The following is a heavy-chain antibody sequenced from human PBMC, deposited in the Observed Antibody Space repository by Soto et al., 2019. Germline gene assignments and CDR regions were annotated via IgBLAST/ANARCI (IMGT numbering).Heavy chain of an antibody. CDR1: GFTFSSYG. D-gene: IGHD2-15*01. Sequence: GGSLRLSCAASGFTFSSYGMHWVRQAPGKGLEGVAVISYDGSNKYYADSVKGRFTISRDNSKNTLYLQMNSLRAEDTAVYYCAKFGGRGYCSGGSCSLPFYYYYGMDVWGQGTTVTVSS. J-gene: IGHJ6*02. CDR2: ISYDGSNK. CDR3: AKFGGRGYCSGGSCSLPFYYYYGMDV. V-gene: IGHV3-30*18.